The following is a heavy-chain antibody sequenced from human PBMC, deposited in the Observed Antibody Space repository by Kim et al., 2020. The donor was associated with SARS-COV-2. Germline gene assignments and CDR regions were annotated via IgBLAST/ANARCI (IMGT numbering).Heavy chain of an antibody. CDR1: GGSISSSSYY. CDR2: IYYSGST. CDR3: ARVGPRPSSLYYYYGMDV. Sequence: SETLSLTCTVSGGSISSSSYYWGWIRQPPGKGLEWIGSIYYSGSTYYNPSLKSRVTISVDTSKNQFSLKLSSVTAADTAVYYCARVGPRPSSLYYYYGMDVWGQGTTVTVSS. V-gene: IGHV4-39*07. D-gene: IGHD6-6*01. J-gene: IGHJ6*02.